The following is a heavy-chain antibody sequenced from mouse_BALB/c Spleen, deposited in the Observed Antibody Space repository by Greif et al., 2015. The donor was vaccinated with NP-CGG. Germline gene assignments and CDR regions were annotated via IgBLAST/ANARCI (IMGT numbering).Heavy chain of an antibody. CDR3: ARKGYRYDDYFDY. CDR2: ILPGSGST. CDR1: GYTFSSYW. V-gene: IGHV1-9*01. J-gene: IGHJ2*01. Sequence: VKLVESGAELMKPGASVKISCKATGYTFSSYWIEWVKQRPGHGLEWIGEILPGSGSTNYNEKFKGKATFTADTSSNTAYMQLSSLTSEDSAVYYCARKGYRYDDYFDYWGQGTTLTVSS. D-gene: IGHD2-14*01.